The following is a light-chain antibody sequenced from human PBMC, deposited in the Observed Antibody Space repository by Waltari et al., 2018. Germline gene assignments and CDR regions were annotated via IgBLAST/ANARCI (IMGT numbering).Light chain of an antibody. Sequence: EIVLTQSPATLSLSPGETATLPCMASQSVGTYLAWYQQKPGQAPRLRIYDVSNGATGIPDRFRGSGSWTDFTLTIDSLEPEDFTRYYCQQRSSWTPHTFGQGARREIK. J-gene: IGKJ2*01. CDR2: DVS. CDR3: QQRSSWTPHT. V-gene: IGKV3-11*01. CDR1: QSVGTY.